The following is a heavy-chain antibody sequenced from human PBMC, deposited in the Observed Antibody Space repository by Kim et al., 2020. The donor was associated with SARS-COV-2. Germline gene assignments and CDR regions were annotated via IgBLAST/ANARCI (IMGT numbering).Heavy chain of an antibody. Sequence: SETLSLTCTVSGGSISSSSYYWGWIRQPPGKGLEWIGSIYYGGSTYYNPSLESRVTISVDTSKNQFSLKLNSVTAADTAVYYCARSVAIGFRPVSYFDY. CDR2: IYYGGST. D-gene: IGHD6-6*01. CDR3: ARSVAIGFRPVSYFDY. CDR1: GGSISSSSYY. J-gene: IGHJ4*01. V-gene: IGHV4-39*07.